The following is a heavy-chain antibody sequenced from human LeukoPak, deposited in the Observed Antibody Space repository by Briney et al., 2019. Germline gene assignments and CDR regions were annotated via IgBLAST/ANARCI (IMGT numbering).Heavy chain of an antibody. CDR2: ISGSGGST. Sequence: GGSLRLSCAASGFTFSSYAMSWVRQAPGKGLEWVSAISGSGGSTNYADSVKGRFTISRDNSKNTLYLQMNSLRAEDTAVYYCAKDRGDSSSWGDAFDIWGQGTMVTVSS. J-gene: IGHJ3*02. CDR3: AKDRGDSSSWGDAFDI. V-gene: IGHV3-23*01. CDR1: GFTFSSYA. D-gene: IGHD6-13*01.